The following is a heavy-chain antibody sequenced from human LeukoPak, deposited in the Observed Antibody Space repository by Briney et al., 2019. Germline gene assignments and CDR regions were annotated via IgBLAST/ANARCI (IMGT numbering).Heavy chain of an antibody. CDR1: GFTFSSYA. Sequence: GGSLRLSCAASGFTFSSYAMHWVRQAPGKGLEWVAVISYDGSNKYYADSVKGRFTISRDNSKNTLYLQMNSLRAEDTAVYYCARDRRYSSSWYGGYYGMDVWGQGTTVTVSS. V-gene: IGHV3-30-3*01. CDR2: ISYDGSNK. D-gene: IGHD6-13*01. CDR3: ARDRRYSSSWYGGYYGMDV. J-gene: IGHJ6*02.